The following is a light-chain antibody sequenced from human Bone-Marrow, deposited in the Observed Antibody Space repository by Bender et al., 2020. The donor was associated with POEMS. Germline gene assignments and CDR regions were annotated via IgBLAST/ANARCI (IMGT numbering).Light chain of an antibody. CDR3: SSYAGSNNYV. Sequence: QSALTQPPSASGSPGQSVTISCTGTSSDVGGYNYVSWFQQHPGKVPKVVIYEVSKRPSGVPDRFSGSKSGNTASLTVSGLQAEDEADYYCSSYAGSNNYVFGIGTKVTVL. V-gene: IGLV2-8*01. J-gene: IGLJ1*01. CDR2: EVS. CDR1: SSDVGGYNY.